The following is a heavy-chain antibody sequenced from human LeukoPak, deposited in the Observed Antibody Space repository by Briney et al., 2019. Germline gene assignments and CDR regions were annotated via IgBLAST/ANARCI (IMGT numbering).Heavy chain of an antibody. CDR1: GYSLPTYW. CDR2: IYPGDSDT. V-gene: IGHV5-51*01. J-gene: IGHJ3*02. Sequence: GESLKISCKGSGYSLPTYWIAWVRQMPGKGLEWMGIIYPGDSDTRYSPSFQGQVTISADQSISTAYLQWSSLQASDTAMYYCARPIAVAAHDAFDIWGQGTMVTVSS. D-gene: IGHD6-13*01. CDR3: ARPIAVAAHDAFDI.